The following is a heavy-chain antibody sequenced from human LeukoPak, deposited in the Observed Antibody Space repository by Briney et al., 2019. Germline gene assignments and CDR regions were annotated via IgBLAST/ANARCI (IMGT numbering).Heavy chain of an antibody. CDR3: ASLARYYYGSGWPSIDY. D-gene: IGHD3-10*01. CDR1: GGSISSYY. V-gene: IGHV4-59*01. CDR2: IYYSGST. Sequence: SETLSLTCTVSGGSISSYYWSWIRQPPGKGLEWIGYIYYSGSTNYSPSLKSRVTISVDTSKNQFSLKLSSVTAADTAVYYCASLARYYYGSGWPSIDYWGQGTLVTVSS. J-gene: IGHJ4*02.